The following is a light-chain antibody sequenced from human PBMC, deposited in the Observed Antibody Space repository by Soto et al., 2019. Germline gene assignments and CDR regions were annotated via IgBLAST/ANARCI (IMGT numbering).Light chain of an antibody. CDR3: SSYGGSNTKV. CDR1: SSDVGRYNF. Sequence: QSVLTQPPSASGSPGQSVTISCTGTSSDVGRYNFVSWYQQHPGKAPKLMIFEVTKRPSGVPDRFSGSKSGNTASLTVSGLQADDEADYYCSSYGGSNTKVFGSGTKVTVL. J-gene: IGLJ6*01. V-gene: IGLV2-8*01. CDR2: EVT.